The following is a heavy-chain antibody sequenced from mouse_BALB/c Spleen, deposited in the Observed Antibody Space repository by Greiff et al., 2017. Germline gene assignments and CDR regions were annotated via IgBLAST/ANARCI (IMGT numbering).Heavy chain of an antibody. CDR2: IDPENGDT. CDR3: NAGGY. Sequence: EVKLQQSGAELVRSGASVKLSCTASGFNIKDYYMHWVKQRPEQGLEWIGWIDPENGDTEYAPKFQGKATMTADTSSNTAYLQLSSLTSEDTAVYYCNAGGYWGQGTSVTVSS. J-gene: IGHJ4*01. V-gene: IGHV14-4*02. CDR1: GFNIKDYY.